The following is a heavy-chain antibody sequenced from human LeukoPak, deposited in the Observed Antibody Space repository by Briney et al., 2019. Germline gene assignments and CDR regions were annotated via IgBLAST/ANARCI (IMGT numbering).Heavy chain of an antibody. CDR3: ASSEIADYGDYVFRMDV. D-gene: IGHD4-17*01. V-gene: IGHV1-69*01. J-gene: IGHJ6*03. CDR1: GGTFRSYA. Sequence: SVKVSCKASGGTFRSYAISGVRPAPGQGLEWMGGINPIFGTANYAQKFQGRVTITADESTSTAYMELSSPRSEDTAVYSCASSEIADYGDYVFRMDVWGKGTTVTISS. CDR2: INPIFGTA.